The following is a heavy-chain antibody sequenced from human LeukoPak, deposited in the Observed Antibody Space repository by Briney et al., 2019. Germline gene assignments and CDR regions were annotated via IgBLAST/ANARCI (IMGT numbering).Heavy chain of an antibody. J-gene: IGHJ4*02. CDR2: IYYSGIT. Sequence: SETLSLTCTVSGGSISSYYWNWIRQPPGKGLEWIGYIYYSGITNYNPSLKSRVTISVDTSKNQFSLKLSSVTAADTAVYYCARLIAAQQHNDYWGQGTLVTVSS. CDR1: GGSISSYY. D-gene: IGHD6-25*01. CDR3: ARLIAAQQHNDY. V-gene: IGHV4-59*01.